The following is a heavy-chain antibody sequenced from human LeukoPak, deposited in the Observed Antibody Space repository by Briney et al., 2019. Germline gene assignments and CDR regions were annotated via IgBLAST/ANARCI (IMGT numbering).Heavy chain of an antibody. J-gene: IGHJ4*02. Sequence: GRSLRLSCAASGFTFSDCTIHWVRQAPGKGLEWVAVIWYDGSNKYYADSVKGRFTISRDNSKNTLYLQMNSLRVEDTAMYYCATNSGSPGGYWGQGTLVTVSS. V-gene: IGHV3-33*01. CDR1: GFTFSDCT. CDR3: ATNSGSPGGY. CDR2: IWYDGSNK. D-gene: IGHD1-26*01.